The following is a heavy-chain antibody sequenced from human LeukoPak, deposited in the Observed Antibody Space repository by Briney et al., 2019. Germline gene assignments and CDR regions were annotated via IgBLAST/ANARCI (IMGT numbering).Heavy chain of an antibody. D-gene: IGHD2-15*01. CDR1: GYTFTGYY. CDR3: ARPYCSGGSCHDYFDY. Sequence: RASVKASCKASGYTFTGYYMHWVRQAPGQGLEWMGWINPHTGGTNYAQKFQGRVTMTRDTSISTAYMELSGLTSDDTAVYYCARPYCSGGSCHDYFDYWGQGTLVTVSS. J-gene: IGHJ4*02. CDR2: INPHTGGT. V-gene: IGHV1-2*02.